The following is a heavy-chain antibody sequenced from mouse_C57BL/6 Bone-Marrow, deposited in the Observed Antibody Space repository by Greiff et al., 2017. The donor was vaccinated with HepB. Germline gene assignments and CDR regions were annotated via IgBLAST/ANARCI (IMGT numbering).Heavy chain of an antibody. CDR1: GFNIKDDY. CDR3: TTHSNYVLYAMDY. V-gene: IGHV14-4*01. CDR2: IDPENGDT. Sequence: EVQLQQSGAELVRPGASVKLSCTASGFNIKDDYMHWVKQRPEQGLEWIGWIDPENGDTEYASKFQGKATITADTSSNTAYLQLSSLTSEDTAVYYCTTHSNYVLYAMDYWGQGTSVTVSS. D-gene: IGHD2-5*01. J-gene: IGHJ4*01.